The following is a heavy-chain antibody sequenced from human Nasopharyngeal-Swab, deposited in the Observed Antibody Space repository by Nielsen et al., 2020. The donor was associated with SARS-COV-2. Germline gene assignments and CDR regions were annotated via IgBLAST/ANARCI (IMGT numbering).Heavy chain of an antibody. CDR1: GFTFSSYA. Sequence: LKISCAASGFTFSSYAMHWVRQAPGKGLEWVAVISYDGSNKYYADSVKGRFTISRDNSKNTLYLQMNSLRAEDTAVYYCASALVWFGEIWFDPWGQGTLVTVSS. V-gene: IGHV3-30-3*01. CDR3: ASALVWFGEIWFDP. J-gene: IGHJ5*02. CDR2: ISYDGSNK. D-gene: IGHD3-10*01.